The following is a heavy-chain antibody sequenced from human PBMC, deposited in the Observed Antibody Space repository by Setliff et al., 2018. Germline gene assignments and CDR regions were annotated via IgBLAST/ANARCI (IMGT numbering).Heavy chain of an antibody. CDR2: IYTSGST. D-gene: IGHD3-3*01. CDR1: GGSISSYY. Sequence: SETLSLTCTVSGGSISSYYWSWIRQPAGKGLEWIGRIYTSGSTNYNPSLKSRVTMSVDMSKNQFSLKLSSVTAADTAVYYCARVGMYYNFWSGYYTYYYYYYMDVWGKGTTVTVSS. J-gene: IGHJ6*03. V-gene: IGHV4-4*07. CDR3: ARVGMYYNFWSGYYTYYYYYYMDV.